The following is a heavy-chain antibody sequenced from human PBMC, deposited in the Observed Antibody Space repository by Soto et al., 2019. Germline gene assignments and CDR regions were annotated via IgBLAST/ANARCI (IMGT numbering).Heavy chain of an antibody. CDR2: INWKSDI. Sequence: PAWSLRLCCAASRFTFGDNVMHWVRQIPEKGLEWVSGINWKSDIGYADSVKGRFTISRDNAENSLYLQMNSLRAEDTALYYCAISQDRGGRTTFIYWGQGTPVTFSS. D-gene: IGHD3-16*01. V-gene: IGHV3-9*01. J-gene: IGHJ4*02. CDR1: RFTFGDNV. CDR3: AISQDRGGRTTFIY.